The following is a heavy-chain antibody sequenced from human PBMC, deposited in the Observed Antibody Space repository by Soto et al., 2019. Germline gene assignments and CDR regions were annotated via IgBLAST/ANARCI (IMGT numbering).Heavy chain of an antibody. Sequence: EVQLVESGGGLVQPGGSLRLSCAASGFTFSDHYMDWVRQAPGKGLEWVGRTRNKANSYTTEYAASVKGRFTISRDDSENSLYLQMNSLKTEDTAVYYCARRRLADPRDFDYWGQGTLVTVSS. CDR2: TRNKANSYTT. CDR1: GFTFSDHY. V-gene: IGHV3-72*01. J-gene: IGHJ4*02. D-gene: IGHD3-10*01. CDR3: ARRRLADPRDFDY.